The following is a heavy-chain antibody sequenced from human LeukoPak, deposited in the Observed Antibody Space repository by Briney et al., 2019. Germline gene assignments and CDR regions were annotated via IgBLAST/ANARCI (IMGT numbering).Heavy chain of an antibody. CDR1: GFTFNNAW. CDR3: TRDPRHFDS. D-gene: IGHD6-6*01. Sequence: GGSLRLSCAASGFTFNNAWMNWVRQAPGKGLEWVSYISSSGSTIYYADSVKGRFTISRDNAKNSLYLQMSSLRVEDTAVYYCTRDPRHFDSCGQGTLVTVSS. V-gene: IGHV3-11*04. J-gene: IGHJ5*01. CDR2: ISSSGSTI.